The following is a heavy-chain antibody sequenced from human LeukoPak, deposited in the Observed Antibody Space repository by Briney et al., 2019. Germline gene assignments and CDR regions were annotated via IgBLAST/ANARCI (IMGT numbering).Heavy chain of an antibody. CDR1: GFTFSSYS. CDR2: ITSSSSYI. V-gene: IGHV3-21*06. Sequence: GGSLRLSCTASGFTFSSYSMHWVRQSPGKGLEWVSSITSSSSYIYYADSVKGRFTISRDNARNSLYLQMNSLRAEDTAVYHCARGGDSSYYGDYWGQGTLVTVSS. J-gene: IGHJ4*02. D-gene: IGHD3-22*01. CDR3: ARGGDSSYYGDY.